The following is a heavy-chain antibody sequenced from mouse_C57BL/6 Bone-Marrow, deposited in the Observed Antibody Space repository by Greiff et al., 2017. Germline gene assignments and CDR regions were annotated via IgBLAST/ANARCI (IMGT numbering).Heavy chain of an antibody. CDR2: IYPRSGNT. V-gene: IGHV1-81*01. CDR3: AEGLLLDY. CDR1: GYTFTSYG. Sequence: VQRVESGAELARPGASVKLSCKASGYTFTSYGISWVKQRTGQGLEWIGEIYPRSGNTYYNEKFKGKATLTADKSSSTAYMELRSLTSEDSAVYFCAEGLLLDYWGQGTTLTVSS. J-gene: IGHJ2*01. D-gene: IGHD2-1*01.